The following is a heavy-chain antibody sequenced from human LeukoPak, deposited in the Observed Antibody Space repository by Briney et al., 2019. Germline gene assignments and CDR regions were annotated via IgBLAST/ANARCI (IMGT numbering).Heavy chain of an antibody. Sequence: GGSLRLSCAASGFTFSTYGMHWVRQAQGKGLEWVALTWYDGSNKNYADSVKGRFTISRDNSKNTLYLQMNSLRDEDAAVYHCTRVQAGRSGLMDVWGRGTTVTVSS. CDR3: TRVQAGRSGLMDV. J-gene: IGHJ6*02. CDR1: GFTFSTYG. CDR2: TWYDGSNK. V-gene: IGHV3-33*01. D-gene: IGHD2-8*02.